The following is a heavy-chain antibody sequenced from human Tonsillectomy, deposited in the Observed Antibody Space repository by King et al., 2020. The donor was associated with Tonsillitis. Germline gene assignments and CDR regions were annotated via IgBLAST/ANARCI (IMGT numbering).Heavy chain of an antibody. CDR3: AKDREDSSGWYKGL. Sequence: VQLVESGGGLVQPGGSLRLSCAASGFTFSSHAMSWVRQAPGKGLEWVSGISGSGGNTYSADSVKGRFTISRDNSKNTLYLQMNSLRAEDTAVYYCAKDREDSSGWYKGLWGRGTLVIVSS. J-gene: IGHJ2*01. V-gene: IGHV3-23*04. D-gene: IGHD6-19*01. CDR1: GFTFSSHA. CDR2: ISGSGGNT.